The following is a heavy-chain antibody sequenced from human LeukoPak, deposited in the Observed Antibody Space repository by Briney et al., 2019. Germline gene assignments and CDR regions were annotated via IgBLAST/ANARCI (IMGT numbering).Heavy chain of an antibody. CDR1: GFTLSNAW. J-gene: IGHJ3*02. Sequence: GGSLRLSCAASGFTLSNAWMNWVRQAPRKGLEGVGRIYSKTDGGTTHYAAPVKGRFTISRDDSKSTLYLQMDSLNSEDTGVYYCGANLTHYCESSGYPAACDIWGQGTMVTVSS. D-gene: IGHD3-22*01. CDR3: GANLTHYCESSGYPAACDI. CDR2: IYSKTDGGTT. V-gene: IGHV3-15*01.